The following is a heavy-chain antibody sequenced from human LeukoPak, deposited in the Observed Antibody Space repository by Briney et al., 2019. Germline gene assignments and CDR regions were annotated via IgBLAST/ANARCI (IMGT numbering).Heavy chain of an antibody. V-gene: IGHV3-23*01. CDR3: AKSGLNRFDY. CDR1: GFTFSNYA. D-gene: IGHD2-15*01. Sequence: PGGSLRLSCAASGFTFSNYAMNWVRQAPGKGLEWVSTVSGSDGSTYYADSVKGRFTISRDNSRSTLYLQMNSLRAEDTAVYYCAKSGLNRFDYWGQGTLVTVSS. CDR2: VSGSDGST. J-gene: IGHJ4*02.